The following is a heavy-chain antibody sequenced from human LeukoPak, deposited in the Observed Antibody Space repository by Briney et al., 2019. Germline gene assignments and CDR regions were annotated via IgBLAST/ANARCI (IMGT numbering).Heavy chain of an antibody. CDR1: GNSISNTYY. V-gene: IGHV4-38-2*01. CDR2: IYNSGST. CDR3: ARNSSGNYFDY. Sequence: SETLSLTYAVSGNSISNTYYWGWIRQPPGKELECIGSIYNSGSTHYNPSLKSRVTISVDTSKNQFSLKLGSVTAADTAVYYCARNSSGNYFDYWGQGTLVTVSS. J-gene: IGHJ4*02. D-gene: IGHD1-26*01.